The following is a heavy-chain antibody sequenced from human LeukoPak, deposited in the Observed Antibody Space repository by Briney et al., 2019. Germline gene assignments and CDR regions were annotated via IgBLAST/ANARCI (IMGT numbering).Heavy chain of an antibody. CDR3: ARDYYYDSTGSYSAPGY. CDR2: INPNSGGT. J-gene: IGHJ4*02. D-gene: IGHD3-22*01. Sequence: ASVKVSCKASGYGFTGYYMHWVRQAPGQGLEWMGWINPNSGGTNYAQKFQGRATMTRDTSISTAYMELSRLRSDDTAVYYCARDYYYDSTGSYSAPGYWGQGTLVTVSS. V-gene: IGHV1-2*02. CDR1: GYGFTGYY.